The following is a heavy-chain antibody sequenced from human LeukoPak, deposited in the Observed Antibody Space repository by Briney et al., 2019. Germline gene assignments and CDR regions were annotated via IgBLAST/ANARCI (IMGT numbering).Heavy chain of an antibody. CDR1: GYTFTSYD. Sequence: ASVKVSCKASGYTFTSYDINWVRQATGQGLEWMGWMNPNSGNTGYAQKFQGSVTMTRNTSISTAYMELSSLRSEDTAVYYCARGDYDFWSGYDGDWFDPWGQGTLVTVSS. CDR2: MNPNSGNT. D-gene: IGHD3-3*01. V-gene: IGHV1-8*01. CDR3: ARGDYDFWSGYDGDWFDP. J-gene: IGHJ5*02.